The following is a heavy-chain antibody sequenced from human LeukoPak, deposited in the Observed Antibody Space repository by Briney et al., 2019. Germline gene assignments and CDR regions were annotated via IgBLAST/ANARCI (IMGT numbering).Heavy chain of an antibody. CDR3: ARTYNTYYFDY. V-gene: IGHV4-39*01. CDR2: IYYSGST. J-gene: IGHJ4*02. Sequence: SETLSLTCTVSGGSMSSSSYYWGWIRQPPGKGLEWIGSIYYSGSTYYNPSLKSRVTISVDTSKNQFSLKLSSVTAADTAVYYCARTYNTYYFDYWGQGTLVTVSS. D-gene: IGHD1-14*01. CDR1: GGSMSSSSYY.